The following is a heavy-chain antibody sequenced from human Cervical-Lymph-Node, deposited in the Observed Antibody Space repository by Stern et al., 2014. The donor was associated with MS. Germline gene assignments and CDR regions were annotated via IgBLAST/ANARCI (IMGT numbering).Heavy chain of an antibody. CDR1: GFTFSSYS. V-gene: IGHV3-21*01. Sequence: EMQLVESGGGLVQPGGSLRLSWAASGFTFSSYSMTWVRQAPGKGLEWVASISSGGSYIYYADSLKGRFTIYRGNDQNSLYLQSNSLRAEDTAVYYCARGRGGNYRYYFDYWGQGTLVTVSS. CDR3: ARGRGGNYRYYFDY. CDR2: ISSGGSYI. D-gene: IGHD4-23*01. J-gene: IGHJ4*02.